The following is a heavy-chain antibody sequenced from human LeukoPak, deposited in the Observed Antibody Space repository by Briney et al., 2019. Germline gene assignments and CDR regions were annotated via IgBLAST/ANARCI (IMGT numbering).Heavy chain of an antibody. CDR3: AKRRFLESTPYYFDY. CDR1: IFTLSSYA. V-gene: IGHV3-23*01. Sequence: GGSLRLSCAASIFTLSSYAMSWVRQAPGKGLDWVSTIRGSGGSTYYADSVKGRFIISRDNSKNTLYLQMNGLRVEDSALYYCAKRRFLESTPYYFDYWGQGTLVTVSS. D-gene: IGHD3-3*01. CDR2: IRGSGGST. J-gene: IGHJ4*02.